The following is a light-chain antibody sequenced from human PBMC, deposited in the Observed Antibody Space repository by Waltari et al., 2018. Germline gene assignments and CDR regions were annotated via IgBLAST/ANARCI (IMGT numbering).Light chain of an antibody. CDR3: QQYNSYSQT. CDR1: QNINTW. CDR2: RAS. J-gene: IGKJ1*01. V-gene: IGKV1-5*03. Sequence: DIQMTQFPSTLSASVGDRVTITCRASQNINTWLAWYQQKPGQVPKLLIYRASNLQTGVPSRSSGSGSGTEFTLAISSLQPDDFATYYCQQYNSYSQTFGQGTKVEV.